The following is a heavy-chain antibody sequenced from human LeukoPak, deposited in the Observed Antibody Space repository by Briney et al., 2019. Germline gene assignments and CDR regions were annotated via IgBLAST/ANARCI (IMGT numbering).Heavy chain of an antibody. CDR2: INHGGST. CDR1: GGSLSAYF. Sequence: SETLSLTCAVYGGSLSAYFWTWIRQPPGKGLEWIGEINHGGSTNYNPSLKSRVTISIDTSKNQFSLKLSSVTAADTAVYYCYSAFDWFNFDYWGQGTLVTVSS. CDR3: YSAFDWFNFDY. D-gene: IGHD3-9*01. V-gene: IGHV4-34*01. J-gene: IGHJ4*02.